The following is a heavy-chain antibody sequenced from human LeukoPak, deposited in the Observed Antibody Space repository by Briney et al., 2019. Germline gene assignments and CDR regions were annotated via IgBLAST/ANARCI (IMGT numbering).Heavy chain of an antibody. V-gene: IGHV1-69*13. Sequence: SVKVSCKASGGTFSSYAISWVRQAPGQGLEWMGGIIPIFGTANYAQKFQGRVTITADESTSTAYMELSSLRSEDTAVYYCARAVRNYYDSSGFDPWGQGTLVTVSS. CDR3: ARAVRNYYDSSGFDP. CDR1: GGTFSSYA. CDR2: IIPIFGTA. D-gene: IGHD3-22*01. J-gene: IGHJ5*02.